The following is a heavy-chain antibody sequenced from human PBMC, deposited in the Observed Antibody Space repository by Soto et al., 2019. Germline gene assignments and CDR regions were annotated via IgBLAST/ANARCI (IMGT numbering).Heavy chain of an antibody. Sequence: LRLSCAASGFTFSSYTMNWVRQAPGKGLEWVSYISSSSSTIYYADSVKGRFTISRDNAKNSLYLQMNSLRDEDTAVYYCARVGQRGVVMAPFDYWGQGTLVTVSS. CDR2: ISSSSSTI. D-gene: IGHD2-15*01. CDR3: ARVGQRGVVMAPFDY. CDR1: GFTFSSYT. J-gene: IGHJ4*02. V-gene: IGHV3-48*02.